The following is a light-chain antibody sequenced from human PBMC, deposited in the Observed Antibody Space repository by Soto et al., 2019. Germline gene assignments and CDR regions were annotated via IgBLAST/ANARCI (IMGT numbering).Light chain of an antibody. CDR1: SSDVGRFDL. J-gene: IGLJ3*02. CDR2: EGS. Sequence: SALTQPASVSGSPGQSITISCTGASSDVGRFDLVSWYLQHPGKAPKLIIYEGSERPSGVSTRFSASKSGNTASLTISGLQAEDEADYYCSSYAGATTWLFGGGTKLTVL. CDR3: SSYAGATTWL. V-gene: IGLV2-23*01.